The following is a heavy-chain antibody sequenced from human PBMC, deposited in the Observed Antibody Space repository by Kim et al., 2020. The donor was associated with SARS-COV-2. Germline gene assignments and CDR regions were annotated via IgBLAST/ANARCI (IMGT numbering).Heavy chain of an antibody. J-gene: IGHJ1*01. Sequence: GGSLRLSCAASGFTVSSNYMSWVRQAPGKGLEWVSVIYSGGSTYYADSVKGRFTISRDNSKNTLYLQMNSLRAEDTAVYYCARDLVAGTLSEYFQHWGQGTLVTVSS. V-gene: IGHV3-53*01. CDR2: IYSGGST. D-gene: IGHD6-19*01. CDR1: GFTVSSNY. CDR3: ARDLVAGTLSEYFQH.